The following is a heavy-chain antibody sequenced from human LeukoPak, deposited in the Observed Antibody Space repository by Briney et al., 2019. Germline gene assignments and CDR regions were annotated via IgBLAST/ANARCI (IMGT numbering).Heavy chain of an antibody. CDR1: GLTFSSYA. J-gene: IGHJ4*02. CDR2: IWYDGSNE. D-gene: IGHD2-15*01. CDR3: AREGDCSGGRCYGGELDY. V-gene: IGHV3-33*01. Sequence: PGRSLRLSCATSGLTFSSYAMHWVRQAPGKGLEWVAVIWYDGSNEYYADSVKGRFTISRDNSKNTLYVQMNSLRAEDTAVYYCAREGDCSGGRCYGGELDYWGQGTLVTVST.